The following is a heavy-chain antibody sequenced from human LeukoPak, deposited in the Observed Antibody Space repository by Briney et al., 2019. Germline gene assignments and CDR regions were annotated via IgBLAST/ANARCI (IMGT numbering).Heavy chain of an antibody. V-gene: IGHV1-69*04. Sequence: SVKVSWKASGGTFCSYPISWVRQAPGQGLEWMGRIIPILGIPNYAQRFQGRVTITADKSTSTVYMELSSLISEDTAVYYCARDQTMNWDYVSALGYWGQGTLVTVSS. CDR2: IIPILGIP. J-gene: IGHJ4*02. CDR1: GGTFCSYP. D-gene: IGHD1-7*01. CDR3: ARDQTMNWDYVSALGY.